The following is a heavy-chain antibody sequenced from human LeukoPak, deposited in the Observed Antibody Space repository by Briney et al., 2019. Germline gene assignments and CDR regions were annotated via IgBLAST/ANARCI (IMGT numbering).Heavy chain of an antibody. D-gene: IGHD5-12*01. CDR2: IKPDESEK. V-gene: IGHV3-7*01. Sequence: GGSLTLSCAASGFSFSGSWMSWVRQAPGKGLEWVAHIKPDESEKFYMDSVKGRFTVSRDNAKSLVFLLMNSLRAEDTAVYYCARARSYSFDIWGQGTMVTVSS. CDR3: ARARSYSFDI. J-gene: IGHJ3*02. CDR1: GFSFSGSW.